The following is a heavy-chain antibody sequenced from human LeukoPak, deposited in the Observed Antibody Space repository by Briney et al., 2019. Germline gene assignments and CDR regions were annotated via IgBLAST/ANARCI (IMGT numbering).Heavy chain of an antibody. J-gene: IGHJ4*02. Sequence: PGGSLRLSCEVSGLTFSDYYMSWIRKPPGKGRDGISYISSATGHTNYADSVKGRFTISRDDAKNSLYLQLTSLRVEDTAVYYCARDGWNYFPLDFWGQGTLVTVSS. D-gene: IGHD1-7*01. CDR3: ARDGWNYFPLDF. CDR2: ISSATGHT. CDR1: GLTFSDYY. V-gene: IGHV3-11*06.